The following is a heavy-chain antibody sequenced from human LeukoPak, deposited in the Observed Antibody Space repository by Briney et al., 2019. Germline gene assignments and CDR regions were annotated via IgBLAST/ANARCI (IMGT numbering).Heavy chain of an antibody. V-gene: IGHV4-4*07. CDR3: ARDVPSYYYGSGTFTSRAAFDI. D-gene: IGHD3-10*01. Sequence: SETLSLTCTVSGGSISSYYWSWIRQPAGKGLEWIGRIYTSGSTNYNPSLKSRVTMSVDTSKNQFSLKLSSVTAADTAVYYCARDVPSYYYGSGTFTSRAAFDIWGQGTMVTASS. CDR2: IYTSGST. J-gene: IGHJ3*02. CDR1: GGSISSYY.